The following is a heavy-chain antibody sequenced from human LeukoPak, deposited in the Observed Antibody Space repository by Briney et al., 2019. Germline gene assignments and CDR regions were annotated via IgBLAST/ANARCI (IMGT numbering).Heavy chain of an antibody. Sequence: PSETLSLTCTVSGGSISSGGYYWIWIRQPPGKGLEWIGYIYYSGSTYYNPSLKSRVTISVDTSKNQFSLKLSSVTAADTAVYYCARVWSSGYYYTSHWFDPWGQGTLVTVSS. D-gene: IGHD3-22*01. V-gene: IGHV4-31*03. CDR3: ARVWSSGYYYTSHWFDP. CDR1: GGSISSGGYY. CDR2: IYYSGST. J-gene: IGHJ5*02.